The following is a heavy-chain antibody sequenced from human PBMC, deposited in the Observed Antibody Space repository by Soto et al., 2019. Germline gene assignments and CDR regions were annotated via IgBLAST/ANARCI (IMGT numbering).Heavy chain of an antibody. V-gene: IGHV3-30*18. CDR2: ISYDGSNK. CDR1: GFTFSSYG. D-gene: IGHD6-19*01. J-gene: IGHJ6*02. Sequence: QVQLVESGGGVVQPGRSLRLSCAASGFTFSSYGMHWVRQAPGKGLEWVAVISYDGSNKYYADSVKGRFTISRDNSKNTLYLQMNSLRAEDTAVYYCAKDWDSGWYFAYYYYGMDVWGQGPTVTVSS. CDR3: AKDWDSGWYFAYYYYGMDV.